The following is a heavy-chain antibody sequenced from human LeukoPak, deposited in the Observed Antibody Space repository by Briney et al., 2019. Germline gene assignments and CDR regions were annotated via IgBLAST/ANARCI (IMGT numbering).Heavy chain of an antibody. J-gene: IGHJ4*02. CDR2: ISWNSGSI. D-gene: IGHD2-8*01. CDR3: AKDNGNGSSTGPFDY. CDR1: GFTFDDYA. V-gene: IGHV3-9*01. Sequence: GRSLRLSCAASGFTFDDYAMHWVRQAPGKGLEWVSGISWNSGSIGYADSVKGRFTISRDNAKNSLYLQMNSLRAEDTALYYCAKDNGNGSSTGPFDYWGQGTLVTVSS.